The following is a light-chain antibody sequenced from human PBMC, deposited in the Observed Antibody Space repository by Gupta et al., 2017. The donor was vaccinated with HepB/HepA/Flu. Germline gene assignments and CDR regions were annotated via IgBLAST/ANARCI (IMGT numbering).Light chain of an antibody. J-gene: IGKJ1*01. V-gene: IGKV1-39*01. CDR2: STS. Sequence: DIQMTQSPSYLSASVGDRVTITCRASQSISSYLHWYQQKPGKAPRLLMYSTSKVESGVPSRFSGSGSGTDFTLTIRRRQPEDFATYYCQHRHSTPWTFGQGTKVEI. CDR1: QSISSY. CDR3: QHRHSTPWT.